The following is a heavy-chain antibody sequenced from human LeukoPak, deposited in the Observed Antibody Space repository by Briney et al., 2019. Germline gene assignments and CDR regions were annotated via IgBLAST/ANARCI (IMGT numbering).Heavy chain of an antibody. CDR2: LSYDGSYE. CDR3: ASGAITIFGVVTH. D-gene: IGHD3-3*01. Sequence: GGSLRLSCAASGFTFSSYAMHWVRQAPGKGLEWVALLSYDGSYEYYADSVKGRFTISRDNSKNTLYLQMNSLRTEDSAVYYCASGAITIFGVVTHWGQRTLVTVSS. V-gene: IGHV3-30*04. CDR1: GFTFSSYA. J-gene: IGHJ4*02.